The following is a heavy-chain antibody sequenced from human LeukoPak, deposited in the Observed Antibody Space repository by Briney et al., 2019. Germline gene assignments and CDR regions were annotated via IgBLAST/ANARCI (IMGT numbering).Heavy chain of an antibody. CDR3: ARRSSSWYTTSFDY. D-gene: IGHD6-13*01. V-gene: IGHV4-34*01. CDR2: INNSGST. J-gene: IGHJ4*02. CDR1: GGSFSGYY. Sequence: PSETLSLTCAVYGGSFSGYYWNWIRQPPGKGLEWIGEINNSGSTNYNPSLKSRVTISRDTSKNQFSLKLSSVTAADTAVYYCARRSSSWYTTSFDYWGQGTLVTVSS.